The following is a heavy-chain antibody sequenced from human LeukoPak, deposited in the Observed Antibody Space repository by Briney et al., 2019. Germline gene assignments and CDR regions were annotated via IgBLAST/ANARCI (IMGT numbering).Heavy chain of an antibody. V-gene: IGHV3-33*01. Sequence: PGGSLRLSCAASGFTFSSYGMLWVRQAPGKGLEWVAIIWYDGSNKYYTDSVKGRFTISRDNSKNTLYLQMNSLRVEDTAVYYCARAVYGVQACFDFWGQGTLVTVSS. D-gene: IGHD4-17*01. CDR3: ARAVYGVQACFDF. J-gene: IGHJ4*02. CDR2: IWYDGSNK. CDR1: GFTFSSYG.